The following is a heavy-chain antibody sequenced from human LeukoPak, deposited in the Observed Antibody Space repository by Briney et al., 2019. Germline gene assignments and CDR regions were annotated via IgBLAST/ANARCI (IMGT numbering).Heavy chain of an antibody. CDR3: ARDGITCTRDY. V-gene: IGHV3-7*01. CDR2: IDEHGFKT. D-gene: IGHD1-7*01. CDR1: GFIFRSYG. Sequence: GGSLRLSCAASGFIFRSYGMVWVRQAPGKGLEWVASIDEHGFKTYYAASVTGRFTISKVTAKTSVYLQMNSLRAEDTVVYYCARDGITCTRDYWGQGALVTVSS. J-gene: IGHJ4*02.